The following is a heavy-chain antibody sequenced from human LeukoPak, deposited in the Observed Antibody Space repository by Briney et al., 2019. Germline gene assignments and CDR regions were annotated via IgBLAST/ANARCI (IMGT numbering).Heavy chain of an antibody. Sequence: GGSLRLSCVVSGITFSNAWMNWVRQTPGKGLEWVSGTSDRGDYTYYADSVKGRFTISRDSSKNTLFLQMNSLRAEDTALYFCARKAQYNGHYPLDYWGQGTLVTVSS. V-gene: IGHV3-23*01. CDR2: TSDRGDYT. J-gene: IGHJ4*02. CDR1: GITFSNAW. D-gene: IGHD1-7*01. CDR3: ARKAQYNGHYPLDY.